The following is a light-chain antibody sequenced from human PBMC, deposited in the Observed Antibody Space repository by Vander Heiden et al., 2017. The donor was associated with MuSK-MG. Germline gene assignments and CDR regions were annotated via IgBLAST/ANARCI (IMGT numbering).Light chain of an antibody. J-gene: IGLJ2*01. CDR1: CGLNVRTSR. CDR2: YKVDSDK. V-gene: IGLV5-45*01. Sequence: QAVLTQPASLAASPGPSASPTCTLRCGLNVRTSRIYWYQHKPDSPPQDHLRYKVDSDKQQRSGGPRRFSAAKDASANAAILLTSGLQAEDEADYYCMIWHSSAVVFGGGTKLTVL. CDR3: MIWHSSAVV.